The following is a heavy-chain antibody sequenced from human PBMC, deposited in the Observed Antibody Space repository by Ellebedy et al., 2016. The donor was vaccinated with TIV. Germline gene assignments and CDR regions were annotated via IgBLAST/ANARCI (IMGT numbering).Heavy chain of an antibody. Sequence: GGSLRLSXKGSGYNFPRYWIGWVRQMPGKGLEWMGIIYPGDSDVRYSPSFQGQVTISADKSIDTAYLTWSSLKAADSAMYYCASNLVRVVAGYWGRGTLVTVSS. V-gene: IGHV5-51*01. J-gene: IGHJ4*02. D-gene: IGHD2-15*01. CDR2: IYPGDSDV. CDR1: GYNFPRYW. CDR3: ASNLVRVVAGY.